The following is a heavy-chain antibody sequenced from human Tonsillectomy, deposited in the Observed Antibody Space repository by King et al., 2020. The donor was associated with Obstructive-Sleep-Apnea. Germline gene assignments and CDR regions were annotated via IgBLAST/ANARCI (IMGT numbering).Heavy chain of an antibody. CDR2: INHSGST. CDR1: GGSFGGYF. V-gene: IGHV4-34*01. D-gene: IGHD3-16*02. J-gene: IGHJ4*02. Sequence: VQLQQWGAGLLKPSETLSLTCAVYGGSFGGYFLTWIRQPPGKGLEWIGEINHSGSTKYDPSLKSRVTISVDTSKNQFSLKLSSVTAADTAVYYCTTDPSLRLGGLSSQLMGWGQGTLVTVSS. CDR3: TTDPSLRLGGLSSQLMG.